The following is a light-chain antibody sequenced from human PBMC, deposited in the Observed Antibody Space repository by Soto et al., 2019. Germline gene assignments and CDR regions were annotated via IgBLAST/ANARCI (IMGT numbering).Light chain of an antibody. CDR3: QQRSIWPT. J-gene: IGKJ1*01. CDR2: DTS. Sequence: EIVLTQSPATLSLSPGERATLSCRASQSFSSYLAWYQQKPGQAPSLLIYDTSNRATGIPPRFSGSGSGTDFTLTISSLEPEDFAVYYCQQRSIWPTFGQGTKVEIK. V-gene: IGKV3-11*01. CDR1: QSFSSY.